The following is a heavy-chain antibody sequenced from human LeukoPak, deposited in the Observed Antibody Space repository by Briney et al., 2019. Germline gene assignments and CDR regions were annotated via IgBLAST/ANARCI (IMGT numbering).Heavy chain of an antibody. V-gene: IGHV3-30-3*01. J-gene: IGHJ4*02. CDR1: GFTFSSYA. CDR3: AREVGEMATMLDY. D-gene: IGHD5-24*01. Sequence: GGSLRLSCAASGFTFSSYAMHWVRQAPGKGLEWVAVISYDGSNKYCADSVKGRFTISRDNSKNTLYLQMNSLRAEDTAVYYCAREVGEMATMLDYWGQGTLVTVSS. CDR2: ISYDGSNK.